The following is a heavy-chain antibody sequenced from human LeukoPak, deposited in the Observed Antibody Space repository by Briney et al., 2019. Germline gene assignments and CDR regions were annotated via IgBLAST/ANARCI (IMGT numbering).Heavy chain of an antibody. D-gene: IGHD5-24*01. J-gene: IGHJ4*02. CDR1: GGSISSGDYY. V-gene: IGHV4-61*08. CDR3: ARGGSRDGYNRPLDY. Sequence: SETLSLTCTVSGGSISSGDYYWSWIRQPPGKGLEWIGYIYYSGSANYNPSLKSRVTMSVDTSKNQFSLRLNSVTAADTAVYYCARGGSRDGYNRPLDYWGQGTLVTVSS. CDR2: IYYSGSA.